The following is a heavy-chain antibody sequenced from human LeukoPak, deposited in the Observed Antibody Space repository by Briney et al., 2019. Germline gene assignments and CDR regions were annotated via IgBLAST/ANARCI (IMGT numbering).Heavy chain of an antibody. D-gene: IGHD1-26*01. CDR3: ARIHIVGATPEDC. Sequence: GGSLRLSCAASGFTFSDYYMSWIRQAPGKGLEWVSYISSSGGSIYYADSVKGRFTISRDNAKNSLFLQMNSLRVEDTAVYYCARIHIVGATPEDCWGQGTLVTVSS. V-gene: IGHV3-11*04. CDR2: ISSSGGSI. CDR1: GFTFSDYY. J-gene: IGHJ4*02.